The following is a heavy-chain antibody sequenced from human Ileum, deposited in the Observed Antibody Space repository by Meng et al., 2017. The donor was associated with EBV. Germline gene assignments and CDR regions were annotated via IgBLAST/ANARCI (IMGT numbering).Heavy chain of an antibody. CDR3: ARRYYGVPFDN. CDR2: IFYSGST. J-gene: IGHJ4*02. Sequence: QLRLHESGPGLGKPSETLSLTCAVSGDSISSSNHWWGWIRQPPGKGLEWVGTIFYSGSTFYNPSLKSRVTISLDTAKNQFSLKVSSVTAADTAVYYCARRYYGVPFDNWGQGTLVTVSS. V-gene: IGHV4-39*01. D-gene: IGHD3-3*01. CDR1: GDSISSSNHW.